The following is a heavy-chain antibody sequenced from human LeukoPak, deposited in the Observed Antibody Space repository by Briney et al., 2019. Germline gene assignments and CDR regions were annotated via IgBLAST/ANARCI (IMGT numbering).Heavy chain of an antibody. V-gene: IGHV1-2*02. CDR3: ARGMSVLMVYAIPVEYYMDV. CDR1: GYTFTGYY. D-gene: IGHD2-8*01. CDR2: INPNSGGT. J-gene: IGHJ6*03. Sequence: ASVKVSCKASGYTFTGYYMHWVRQAPGQGLEWMGWINPNSGGTNYAQKFQGRVNMTRDTSISTAYMELSRLRSDDTAVYYCARGMSVLMVYAIPVEYYMDVWGKGTTVTVSS.